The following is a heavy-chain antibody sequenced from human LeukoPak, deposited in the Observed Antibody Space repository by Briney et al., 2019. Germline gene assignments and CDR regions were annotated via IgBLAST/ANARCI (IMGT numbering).Heavy chain of an antibody. CDR1: GGSISSYY. CDR3: ARHRNYYGSGSPNFDY. Sequence: PSETLSLTCTVSGGSISSYYWSWIRQPPGKGLEWIGYIYYSGSTNYNPSLKSRVTISVDTSKNQFSLKLSSVTAADTAVYYCARHRNYYGSGSPNFDYWGQGTLVTVSS. J-gene: IGHJ4*02. D-gene: IGHD3-10*01. CDR2: IYYSGST. V-gene: IGHV4-59*08.